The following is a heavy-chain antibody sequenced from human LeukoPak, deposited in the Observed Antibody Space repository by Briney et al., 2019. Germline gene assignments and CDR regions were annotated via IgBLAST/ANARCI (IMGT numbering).Heavy chain of an antibody. D-gene: IGHD3-10*01. CDR2: INHSGTT. CDR1: GESFSGYF. V-gene: IGHV4-34*01. CDR3: ARGGNSSGSGDFQH. J-gene: IGHJ1*01. Sequence: SETLSLTCAVYGESFSGYFWTWIRQSPGKGLEWIGDINHSGTTNYNQSVKSRVTISLDASKNQFSLKLSSVIAADTAVYYCARGGNSSGSGDFQHWGQGTPVTVSA.